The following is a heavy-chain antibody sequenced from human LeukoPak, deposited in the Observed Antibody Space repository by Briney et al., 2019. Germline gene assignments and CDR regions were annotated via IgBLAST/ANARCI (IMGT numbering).Heavy chain of an antibody. CDR2: IRYDGSNK. J-gene: IGHJ6*03. V-gene: IGHV3-30*02. Sequence: PGGSLRLSCAASGFTFSSYGMHWVRQAPGKGLEWVAFIRYDGSNKYYADSVKGRFTISRDNSKNTLYLQMNSLRAEDTAVYYCAKEATSRYPAYYYYYYMDVWGKGTTVTISS. CDR3: AKEATSRYPAYYYYYYMDV. CDR1: GFTFSSYG. D-gene: IGHD2-2*01.